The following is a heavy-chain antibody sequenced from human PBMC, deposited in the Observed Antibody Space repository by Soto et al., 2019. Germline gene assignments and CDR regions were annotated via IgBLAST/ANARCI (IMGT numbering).Heavy chain of an antibody. CDR3: AREGSLYVDSVSNCFAP. J-gene: IGHJ5*02. CDR1: GFIFSSYS. CDR2: ISSTGSFI. D-gene: IGHD4-17*01. Sequence: EVQLVESGGGLVKPGESLRVSCAASGFIFSSYSVTWVRQAPGKGLEWVSSISSTGSFIHYADSVKGRFTISRDNAKNSLYLQMNSLRVEDTAIYYCAREGSLYVDSVSNCFAPWGQGTLVTVSS. V-gene: IGHV3-21*01.